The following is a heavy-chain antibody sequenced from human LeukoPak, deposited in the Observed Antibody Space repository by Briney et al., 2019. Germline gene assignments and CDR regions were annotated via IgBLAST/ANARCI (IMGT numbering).Heavy chain of an antibody. V-gene: IGHV4-34*01. CDR2: INHSGST. CDR3: ARGGRAISESAVAATNRLDY. D-gene: IGHD2-15*01. Sequence: SETLSLTCAVYGGSFSGYYWSWIRQPPGKGLEWIGEINHSGSTNYNPSLKSRVTISVDTSKNQFSLKLSSVTAADTAVYYCARGGRAISESAVAATNRLDYWGQGTLVTVSS. CDR1: GGSFSGYY. J-gene: IGHJ4*02.